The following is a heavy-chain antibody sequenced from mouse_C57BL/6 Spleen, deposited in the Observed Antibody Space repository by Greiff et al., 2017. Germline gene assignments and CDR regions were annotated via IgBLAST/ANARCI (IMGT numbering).Heavy chain of an antibody. CDR3: ARGTTVGDFDY. V-gene: IGHV1-69*01. CDR2: IDPSDSYT. J-gene: IGHJ2*01. D-gene: IGHD1-1*01. CDR1: GYTFTSYW. Sequence: QVQLQQPGAELVMPGASVKLSCKASGYTFTSYWMHWVKQRPGQGLEWIGEIDPSDSYTNYNQKFKGKSTLTVDKSSRTAYMQLSSLTSEDSAVYYCARGTTVGDFDYWGQGATLTVSS.